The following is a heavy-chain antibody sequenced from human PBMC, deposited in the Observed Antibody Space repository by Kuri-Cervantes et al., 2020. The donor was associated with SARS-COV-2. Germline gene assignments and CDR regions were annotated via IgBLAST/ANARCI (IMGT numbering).Heavy chain of an antibody. CDR3: ASGPGILWFGDDY. CDR1: GFTFSSYS. D-gene: IGHD3-10*01. Sequence: GESLKISCADSGFTFSSYSMNWVRQAPGKGLEWVSYISSGSSYIYYADSLKGRFTISRDNAKNSLYLQMNSLRAEDTAVYYCASGPGILWFGDDYWGQGTLVTVSS. J-gene: IGHJ4*02. V-gene: IGHV3-21*04. CDR2: ISSGSSYI.